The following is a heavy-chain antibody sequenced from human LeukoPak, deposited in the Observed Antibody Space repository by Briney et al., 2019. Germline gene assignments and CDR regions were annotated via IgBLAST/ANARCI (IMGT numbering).Heavy chain of an antibody. CDR2: FDAEDGET. D-gene: IGHD6-19*01. V-gene: IGHV1-24*01. Sequence: AAVTVSRKCSGYTLTVLSMYWVRLAHAKGIGRVGGFDAEDGETIYAQKFQGRVTMTEDTSTDTAYMELSSLRAEDTAVYYCATDGPRGWSFDYWGQGTLVTVSS. CDR3: ATDGPRGWSFDY. CDR1: GYTLTVLS. J-gene: IGHJ4*02.